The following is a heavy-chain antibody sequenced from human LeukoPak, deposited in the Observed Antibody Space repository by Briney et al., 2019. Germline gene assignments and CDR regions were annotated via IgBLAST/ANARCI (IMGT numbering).Heavy chain of an antibody. J-gene: IGHJ4*02. D-gene: IGHD6-19*01. V-gene: IGHV3-7*01. Sequence: PGGSLGLSCAASGFTFSNYWMSWVRQAPGKGLEWVANIKQDGSEKFYVDSVKGRLTISRDNAKNSLYLQMNSLRVDDTAVYYCARVQGSSGPGIFEYWGQGTLVTVSS. CDR1: GFTFSNYW. CDR2: IKQDGSEK. CDR3: ARVQGSSGPGIFEY.